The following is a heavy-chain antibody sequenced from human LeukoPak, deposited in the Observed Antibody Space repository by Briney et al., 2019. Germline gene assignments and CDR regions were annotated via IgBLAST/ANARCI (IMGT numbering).Heavy chain of an antibody. CDR2: IYRSGRT. Sequence: PGGSLRLSCAASGFTVSGTYMTWVRQAPGKGLEWVSLIYRSGRTYYADSVKGRFTISRDNSKNTLYLQMNSLRAEDTAVYYCASDDGGNLDYWGQGTLVTVSS. V-gene: IGHV3-66*01. CDR3: ASDDGGNLDY. CDR1: GFTVSGTY. D-gene: IGHD4-23*01. J-gene: IGHJ4*02.